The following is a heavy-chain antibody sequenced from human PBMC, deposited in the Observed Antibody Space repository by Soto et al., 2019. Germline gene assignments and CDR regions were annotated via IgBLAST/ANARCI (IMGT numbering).Heavy chain of an antibody. D-gene: IGHD2-15*01. Sequence: SETLSLTCAVYGGSFSGYYWSWIRQPPGKGLEWIGEINHSGSTNYNPSLKSRVTLSVDTSKNQFSVRLNSVTASDTAVYYCAPLSVSLSGPYGIHVWGQGTTVTVSS. CDR1: GGSFSGYY. J-gene: IGHJ6*02. CDR2: INHSGST. CDR3: APLSVSLSGPYGIHV. V-gene: IGHV4-34*01.